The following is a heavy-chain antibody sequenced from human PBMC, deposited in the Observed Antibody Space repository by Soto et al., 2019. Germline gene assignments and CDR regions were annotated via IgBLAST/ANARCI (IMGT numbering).Heavy chain of an antibody. D-gene: IGHD3-10*01. V-gene: IGHV2-5*01. CDR3: ARIIARPGRSELDY. CDR1: GLSLSTSGVG. J-gene: IGHJ4*02. CDR2: IYWNDNK. Sequence: QITLKESGPTLVKPTQTLTLTCTFSGLSLSTSGVGVGWIRQPPGKALEWLALIYWNDNKRYSPSLKSRLTITKDTSKDQVVLTMTNMDPVDTATYYCARIIARPGRSELDYWGQGILVTVSS.